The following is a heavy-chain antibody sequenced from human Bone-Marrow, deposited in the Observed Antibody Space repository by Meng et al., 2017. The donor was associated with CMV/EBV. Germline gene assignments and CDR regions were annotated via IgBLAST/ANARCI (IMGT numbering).Heavy chain of an antibody. CDR1: GFTFSSYS. CDR2: ITSTSSYI. CDR3: ARRGTRVGIQAYYYYGMDV. Sequence: GESLKISCAAPGFTFSSYSINWVRQAPGKGLEWVSSITSTSSYIYYADSVKCRFTISRDNAKNALYLQLNSLRAEDTAVYYCARRGTRVGIQAYYYYGMDVWGQGPTVTVSS. J-gene: IGHJ6*02. V-gene: IGHV3-21*01. D-gene: IGHD1-26*01.